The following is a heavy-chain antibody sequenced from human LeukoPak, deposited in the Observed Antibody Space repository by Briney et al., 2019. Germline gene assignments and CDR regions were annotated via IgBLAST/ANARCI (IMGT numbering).Heavy chain of an antibody. V-gene: IGHV1-2*02. Sequence: ASVKVSCKASGYTFAGYYMHWVRQAPGQGLEWMGWINPNSGGTNYAQKFQGRVTMTRDTSISTAYMELGRLRSDDTAVYYCARGLYCSSTSCYPDYWGQGTLVTVSS. D-gene: IGHD2-2*01. J-gene: IGHJ4*02. CDR3: ARGLYCSSTSCYPDY. CDR1: GYTFAGYY. CDR2: INPNSGGT.